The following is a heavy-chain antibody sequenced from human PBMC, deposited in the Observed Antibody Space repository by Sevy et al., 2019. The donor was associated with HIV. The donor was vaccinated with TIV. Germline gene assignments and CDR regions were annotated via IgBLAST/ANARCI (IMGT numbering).Heavy chain of an antibody. D-gene: IGHD5-12*01. J-gene: IGHJ3*02. CDR2: IYFGDSDT. CDR1: GYSSTNYW. V-gene: IGHV5-51*01. Sequence: GESLKISCKGSGYSSTNYWIGWVRQMPGKGLEWMVIIYFGDSDTRYSPSFRGQVTMSADKSINTAYVQWSSLKASDTAMYYCARHRRDGYNTGAFDIWGQGTMVTVSS. CDR3: ARHRRDGYNTGAFDI.